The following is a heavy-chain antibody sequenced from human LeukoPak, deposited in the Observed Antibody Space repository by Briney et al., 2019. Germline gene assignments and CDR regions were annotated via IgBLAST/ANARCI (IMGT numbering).Heavy chain of an antibody. V-gene: IGHV3-9*01. Sequence: GRSLRLSCAASGFTFDDYAMHWVRQAPGKGLERVSGISWNSGSIGYADSVKGRFTISRDNAKNSLYLQMNSLRAEDTALYYCAKDRAEVFGAFDIWGQGTMVTVSS. CDR1: GFTFDDYA. J-gene: IGHJ3*02. CDR3: AKDRAEVFGAFDI. CDR2: ISWNSGSI. D-gene: IGHD3-10*02.